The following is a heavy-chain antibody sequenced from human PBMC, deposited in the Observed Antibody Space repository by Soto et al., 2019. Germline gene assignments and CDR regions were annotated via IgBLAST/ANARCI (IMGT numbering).Heavy chain of an antibody. J-gene: IGHJ4*02. CDR2: ISAYNSNT. CDR3: ARREYYGSGSLNY. CDR1: GYTFTTYG. V-gene: IGHV1-18*01. D-gene: IGHD3-10*01. Sequence: QVQLVQSGAEVKKPGASVKVSCMASGYTFTTYGISWVRQAPGQGLEWMGWISAYNSNTNYAQKPQDRVTMTTDTSTTTAYLELRSLRSDDTAVYYCARREYYGSGSLNYWGQGALVTVSS.